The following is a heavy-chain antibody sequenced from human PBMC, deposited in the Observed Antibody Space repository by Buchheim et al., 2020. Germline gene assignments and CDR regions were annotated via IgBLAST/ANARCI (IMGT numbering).Heavy chain of an antibody. CDR3: AREAYYYGSGSHSCMDV. V-gene: IGHV3-48*04. CDR1: GFTFSSYS. CDR2: ISSSSSTI. D-gene: IGHD3-10*01. Sequence: EVQLVESGGGLVQPGGSLRLSCAASGFTFSSYSMNWVRQAPGKGLEWVSHISSSSSTIYYADSVKGRFTISRDNAKNSLYLQMNSLRAEDTAVYYCAREAYYYGSGSHSCMDVWGQGTT. J-gene: IGHJ6*02.